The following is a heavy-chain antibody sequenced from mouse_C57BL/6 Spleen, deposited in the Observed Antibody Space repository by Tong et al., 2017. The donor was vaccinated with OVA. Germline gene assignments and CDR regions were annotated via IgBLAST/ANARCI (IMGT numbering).Heavy chain of an antibody. J-gene: IGHJ2*01. CDR2: INPSNGGT. D-gene: IGHD1-1*01. Sequence: VQLQESGTELVKPGASVKLSCKASGYTFTSYWMHWVKQRPGQGLEWIGNINPSNGGTNYNEKFKSKATLTVDKSSSIAYMQLSSLTSEDSAVYYCARDYYGSSWGYYFDYWGQGTTLTVSS. V-gene: IGHV1-53*01. CDR1: GYTFTSYW. CDR3: ARDYYGSSWGYYFDY.